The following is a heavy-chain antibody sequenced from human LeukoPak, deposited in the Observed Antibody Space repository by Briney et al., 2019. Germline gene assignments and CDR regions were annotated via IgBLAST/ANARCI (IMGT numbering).Heavy chain of an antibody. CDR1: GFTVSSNY. CDR3: AKASTNLGALDY. D-gene: IGHD2-8*01. J-gene: IGHJ4*02. V-gene: IGHV3-66*01. CDR2: IYSGGST. Sequence: PGGSLRLSCAASGFTVSSNYMSWVRQAPGRGLEWVSIIYSGGSTYYADSVKGRFTISRDNSKNTLYLQMNSLRAEDTAVYYCAKASTNLGALDYWGQGTLVTASS.